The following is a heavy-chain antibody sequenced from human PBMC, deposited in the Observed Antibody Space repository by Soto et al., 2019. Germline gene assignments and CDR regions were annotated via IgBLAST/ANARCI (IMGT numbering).Heavy chain of an antibody. CDR3: ARGGGFCGADCYKGGIDY. D-gene: IGHD2-21*02. J-gene: IGHJ4*02. V-gene: IGHV3-30-3*01. CDR2: ISHDGDDK. Sequence: QVQLVESGGGVVQPGRSLRLSCAASGFTFSPYTMHWVRRIPGKGLEWVAVISHDGDDKDYADSVKGRFTVSRDNSKNTLYLQMSSLRAEDTALYYCARGGGFCGADCYKGGIDYWGRGTLVTVSP. CDR1: GFTFSPYT.